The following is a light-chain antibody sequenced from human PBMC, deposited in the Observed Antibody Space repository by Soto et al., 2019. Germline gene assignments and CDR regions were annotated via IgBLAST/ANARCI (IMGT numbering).Light chain of an antibody. V-gene: IGKV2-28*01. CDR3: MQALQSIT. CDR1: QSLLHSNGYTY. Sequence: DIVMTQSPLSLPVTPGEPASISCRSSQSLLHSNGYTYLDWYLQKPGQSPQLLIYLGSSRASGVPDRFSGTGSGTDFTLKISRVEAEDVGVYYCMQALQSITFGQGTRLEIK. J-gene: IGKJ5*01. CDR2: LGS.